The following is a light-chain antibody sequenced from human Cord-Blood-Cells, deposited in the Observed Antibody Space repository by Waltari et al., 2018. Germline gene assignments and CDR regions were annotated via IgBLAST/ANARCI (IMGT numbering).Light chain of an antibody. CDR3: CSYAGSSTPWV. CDR1: SSDVGCYNL. CDR2: EGS. Sequence: QSALTQPASVSGSPGQAIPISCTGTSSDVGCYNLFSCYQQHPGKAPKLMIYEGSKRPSGVSNSFSGSKSGNTASLTISGLQAEDEADYYCCSYAGSSTPWVFGGGTKLTVL. J-gene: IGLJ3*02. V-gene: IGLV2-23*01.